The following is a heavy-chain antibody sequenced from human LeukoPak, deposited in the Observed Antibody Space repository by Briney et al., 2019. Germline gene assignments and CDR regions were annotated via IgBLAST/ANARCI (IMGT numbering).Heavy chain of an antibody. CDR3: ARDSVPYAFDI. V-gene: IGHV4-61*01. CDR1: GGSVSSGSYY. CDR2: IYYGGST. D-gene: IGHD6-6*01. J-gene: IGHJ3*02. Sequence: SETLSLTCTVSGGSVSSGSYYWSWIRQPPGKGLEWIGYIYYGGSTNYNPSLKSRVTISVDTSKNQFSLKLSSVTAADTAAYYCARDSVPYAFDIWGQGTMVTVSS.